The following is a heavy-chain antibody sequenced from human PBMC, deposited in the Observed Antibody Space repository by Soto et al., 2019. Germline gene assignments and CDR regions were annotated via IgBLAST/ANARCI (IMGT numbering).Heavy chain of an antibody. J-gene: IGHJ4*02. CDR2: VYYTGRT. Sequence: QVQLQESGPGLVKPSETLSLTCSVSGGSISGSYWSWIRQSPGKGLEWLGYVYYTGRTNYSPSLRSRVSISVDTSKNEFSLRLGSVTAADTAVYFCARSVAVPGAHIDYWGQGTQVTVSS. CDR1: GGSISGSY. D-gene: IGHD6-19*01. CDR3: ARSVAVPGAHIDY. V-gene: IGHV4-59*01.